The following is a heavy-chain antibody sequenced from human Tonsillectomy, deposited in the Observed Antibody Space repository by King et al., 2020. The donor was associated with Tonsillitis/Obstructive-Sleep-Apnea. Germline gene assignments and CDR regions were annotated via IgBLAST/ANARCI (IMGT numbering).Heavy chain of an antibody. V-gene: IGHV3-23*04. CDR1: GFTFSSYA. CDR2: ISGSGVRT. D-gene: IGHD2-15*01. CDR3: AKDYSQAGLYYFDY. J-gene: IGHJ4*02. Sequence: VQLVESGGGLVQPGGSLRLSCAASGFTFSSYAMSWVRQAPGKGLEWVSAISGSGVRTYYADSGKGRFTLSRANSKNTLYLQMNSLRAEDTAVYYCAKDYSQAGLYYFDYWGQGTLVTVSS.